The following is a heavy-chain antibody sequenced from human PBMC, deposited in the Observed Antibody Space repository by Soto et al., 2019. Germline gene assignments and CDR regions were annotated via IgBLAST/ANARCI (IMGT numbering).Heavy chain of an antibody. CDR1: GGSISSSSYY. D-gene: IGHD6-19*01. CDR3: ARRGVAGTNYYYGIAV. J-gene: IGHJ6*02. CDR2: IYYSGST. V-gene: IGHV4-39*01. Sequence: PSETLSLTCTVSGGSISSSSYYWGWIRQPPGKGLEWIGSIYYSGSTYYNPSLKSRVTISVDTSKNQFSMKLSSVTAADTAVYYCARRGVAGTNYYYGIAVWGQGTTVTVSS.